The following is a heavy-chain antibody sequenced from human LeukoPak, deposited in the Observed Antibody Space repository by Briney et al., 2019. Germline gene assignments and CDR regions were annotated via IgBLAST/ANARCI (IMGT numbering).Heavy chain of an antibody. V-gene: IGHV4-30-4*07. CDR1: GGSISSGGYS. CDR2: IYYSGST. D-gene: IGHD4-23*01. J-gene: IGHJ6*02. Sequence: SQTLSLTCAVSGGSISSGGYSWSWIRQPPGKGLEWIGYIYYSGSTNYNPSLKSRVTISVDTSKNQFSLKLSSVTAADTAVYYSARLAAGGKGYYGMDVWGQGTTVTVSS. CDR3: ARLAAGGKGYYGMDV.